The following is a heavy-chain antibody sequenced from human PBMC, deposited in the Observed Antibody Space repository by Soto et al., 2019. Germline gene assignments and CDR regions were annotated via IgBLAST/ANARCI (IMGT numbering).Heavy chain of an antibody. V-gene: IGHV3-7*01. CDR3: AXXXXSITMVRGVGYFDY. CDR1: GFTFSSYW. CDR2: IKQDGSEK. J-gene: IGHJ4*02. Sequence: EVQLVESGGGLVQPGGSLRLSCAASGFTFSSYWMSWVRQAPGKGLEWVANIKQDGSEKYYVDSVKGRFTISRDNAKNSLYLQMNSLRAEDTAVYYCAXXXXSITMVRGVGYFDYWGQGTLVTVSS. D-gene: IGHD3-10*01.